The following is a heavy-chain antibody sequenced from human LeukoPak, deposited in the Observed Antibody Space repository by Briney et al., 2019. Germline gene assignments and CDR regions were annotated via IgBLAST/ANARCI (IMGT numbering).Heavy chain of an antibody. V-gene: IGHV3-30*02. J-gene: IGHJ5*02. D-gene: IGHD3-10*01. CDR1: GFTFSSYG. CDR2: IRYDGSNK. Sequence: GGSLRLSCAASGFTFSSYGMHWVRQAPGKGLEWVAFIRYDGSNKYYADSVKGRFTISRDNSKNTLYLQMSSLRAEDTAVYYCAKARRSGGITMVRGVKDRGWFDPWGQGTLVTVSS. CDR3: AKARRSGGITMVRGVKDRGWFDP.